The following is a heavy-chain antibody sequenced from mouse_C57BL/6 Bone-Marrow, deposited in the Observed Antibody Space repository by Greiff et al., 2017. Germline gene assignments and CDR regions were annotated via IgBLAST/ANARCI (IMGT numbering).Heavy chain of an antibody. CDR2: IWTGGGT. J-gene: IGHJ1*03. CDR1: GFSLTSYA. D-gene: IGHD1-1*01. V-gene: IGHV2-9-1*01. Sequence: VQLQESGPGLVAPSQRLSITCTVSGFSLTSYAISWVRQPPGKGLEWLGVIWTGGGTNYNSALKSRLSISKDNSKSQVFLKMNSLQTDDTARYYCARNGPTTVVEPNWYFDVWGTGTTVTVSS. CDR3: ARNGPTTVVEPNWYFDV.